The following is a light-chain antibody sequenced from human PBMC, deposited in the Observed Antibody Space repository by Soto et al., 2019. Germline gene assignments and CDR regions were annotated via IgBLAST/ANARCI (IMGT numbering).Light chain of an antibody. Sequence: QSALTQPASVSGSPGQSITISCTGTSSDVGGYNYVSWYQQHPGKAPKLMIYDVSNRPSGVSNRFSGSKSGNTASLTISGLQAEDEADHYCSSYTSSSTPVYVFGTGTKLTVL. CDR3: SSYTSSSTPVYV. CDR1: SSDVGGYNY. J-gene: IGLJ1*01. CDR2: DVS. V-gene: IGLV2-14*01.